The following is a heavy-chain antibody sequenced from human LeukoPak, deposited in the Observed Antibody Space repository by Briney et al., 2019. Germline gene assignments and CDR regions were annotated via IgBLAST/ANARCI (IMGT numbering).Heavy chain of an antibody. J-gene: IGHJ4*02. D-gene: IGHD3-22*01. V-gene: IGHV3-43*02. CDR1: GFTFDDYA. CDR2: ISGDGGST. Sequence: GGSLRLSCAASGFTFDDYAMHWVRQAPGKGLEWVSLISGDGGSTYYADSVKGRFTISRDNSKNSLYLQMNSLRTEDTALYYCARILGYYDSSGYYYVPNFDYWGQGTLVTVSS. CDR3: ARILGYYDSSGYYYVPNFDY.